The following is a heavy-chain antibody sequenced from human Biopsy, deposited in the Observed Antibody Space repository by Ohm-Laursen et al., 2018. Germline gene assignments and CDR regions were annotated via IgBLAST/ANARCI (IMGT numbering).Heavy chain of an antibody. V-gene: IGHV4-31*03. D-gene: IGHD3-9*01. Sequence: SQTLSLTCSVSGASVKTSGYFWAWIRQRPGKGLEWIGYISYNERTHYNPSLTNRLAISFDTSNNRISLQLRSVSVADAAVYYCVREPKTGTAEAWYFDLWGRGSPVTGPS. CDR3: VREPKTGTAEAWYFDL. J-gene: IGHJ2*01. CDR2: ISYNERT. CDR1: GASVKTSGYF.